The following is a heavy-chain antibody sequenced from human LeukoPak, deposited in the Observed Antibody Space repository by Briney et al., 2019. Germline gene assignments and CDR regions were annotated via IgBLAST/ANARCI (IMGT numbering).Heavy chain of an antibody. CDR3: ARTYCSGGSRYFPRLGWFDP. Sequence: SETLSLTCAVYGGSFSGYYWSWIRQPPGKGLEWIGEINHSGSTNYNPSLKSRVTISVDTSKNQFSLKLSSVTAADTAVYYCARTYCSGGSRYFPRLGWFDPWGQGTLVTVSS. J-gene: IGHJ5*02. D-gene: IGHD2-15*01. CDR1: GGSFSGYY. CDR2: INHSGST. V-gene: IGHV4-34*01.